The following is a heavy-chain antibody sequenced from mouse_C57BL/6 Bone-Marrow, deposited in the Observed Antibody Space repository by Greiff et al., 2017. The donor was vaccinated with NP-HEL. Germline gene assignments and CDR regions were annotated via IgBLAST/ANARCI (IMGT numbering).Heavy chain of an antibody. V-gene: IGHV1-69*01. CDR2: IDPSDSYT. Sequence: QVQLQQPGAELVMPGASVKLSCKASGYTFTSYWMHWVKQRPGQGLEWIGEIDPSDSYTTYNQKFKGKSTLTVDKSSRTAYMQLSSLTSEDSAVYYCAQLGPDYWGQGTTLTVSS. CDR1: GYTFTSYW. D-gene: IGHD4-1*02. CDR3: AQLGPDY. J-gene: IGHJ2*01.